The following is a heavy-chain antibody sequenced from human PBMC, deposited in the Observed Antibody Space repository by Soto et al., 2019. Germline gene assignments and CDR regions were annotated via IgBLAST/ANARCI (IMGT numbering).Heavy chain of an antibody. CDR1: GFTFSNAW. J-gene: IGHJ4*02. CDR3: TTAATTVTTIDY. V-gene: IGHV3-15*01. D-gene: IGHD4-17*01. Sequence: EVQLVESGGGLVKPGGSLRLSCAASGFTFSNAWVSWVRQAPGKGLEWVGRIKRNADGGPADYAAPVKGRFTISRDDSKNTLYLQMNSLKTEYTAVYYCTTAATTVTTIDYWGQGTLVTVSS. CDR2: IKRNADGGPA.